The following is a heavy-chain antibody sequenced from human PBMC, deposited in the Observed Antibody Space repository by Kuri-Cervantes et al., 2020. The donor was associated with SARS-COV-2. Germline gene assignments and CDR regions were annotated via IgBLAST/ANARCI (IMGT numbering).Heavy chain of an antibody. J-gene: IGHJ6*02. CDR3: ARSFRYCSGGSCYDYYYGMDV. Sequence: ASVKVSCKAYGYTFNDYYMHWVRQAPGQGLEWMGWINPNSGGTNYAQKFQGRVTMTRDTSISTAYMELSRLRSDDTAVYYCARSFRYCSGGSCYDYYYGMDVWGQGTTVTVSS. CDR1: GYTFNDYY. V-gene: IGHV1-2*02. CDR2: INPNSGGT. D-gene: IGHD2-15*01.